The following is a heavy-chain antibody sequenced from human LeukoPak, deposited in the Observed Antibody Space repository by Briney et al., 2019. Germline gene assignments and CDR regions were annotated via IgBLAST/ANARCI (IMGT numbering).Heavy chain of an antibody. CDR1: GFTFSDYY. V-gene: IGHV3-11*01. CDR2: ISSCGSTI. Sequence: GGSLRLSCAASGFTFSDYYMSWIRQAPGKGLEWVSYISSCGSTIYYADSVKGRFTISRDNAKNSLYLQMNSLRAEDTAVYYCARDSGRHSGYDSTFDYWGQGTLVTVSS. CDR3: ARDSGRHSGYDSTFDY. D-gene: IGHD5-12*01. J-gene: IGHJ4*02.